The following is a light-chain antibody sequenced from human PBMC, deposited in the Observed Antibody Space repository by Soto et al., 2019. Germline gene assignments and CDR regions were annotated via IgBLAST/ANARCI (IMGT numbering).Light chain of an antibody. CDR1: KLGDKY. CDR3: QAWDSRSYV. V-gene: IGLV3-1*01. J-gene: IGLJ1*01. Sequence: SYELSQPPSVSVSPGQTASITCSGEKLGDKYVCWYQQRPGRSPVLVIYQDSKRPSGIPERFSGSNSGNTATLTISGTQAMDEADYYCQAWDSRSYVFGTGTQLTVL. CDR2: QDS.